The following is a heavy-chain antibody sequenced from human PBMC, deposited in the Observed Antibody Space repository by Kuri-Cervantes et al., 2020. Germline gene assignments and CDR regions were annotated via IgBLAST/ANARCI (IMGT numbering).Heavy chain of an antibody. D-gene: IGHD3-10*01. CDR2: ISYDGSNK. J-gene: IGHJ4*02. CDR3: ARDYYGPDY. V-gene: IGHV3-30-3*01. CDR1: GFTLSNHA. Sequence: GGSLRLSCAASGFTLSNHAMNWVRRAPGKGLEWVAVISYDGSNKYYVDSVKGRFTISRDNSKNTLYLQMNSLRAEDTAVYYCARDYYGPDYWGQGTLVTVSS.